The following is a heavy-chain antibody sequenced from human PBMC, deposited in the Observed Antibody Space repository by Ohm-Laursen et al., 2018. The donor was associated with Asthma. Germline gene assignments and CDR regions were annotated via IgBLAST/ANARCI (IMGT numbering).Heavy chain of an antibody. CDR1: GYTFTSYD. Sequence: ASVKVSCKASGYTFTSYDINRVRQAPGQGLEWMGGIIPIFGTANYAQKFQGRVTITADESTSTAYMELSSLRSEDTAVYYCARAYLTDYYDSGGLDYWGQGTLVTVSS. J-gene: IGHJ4*02. D-gene: IGHD3-22*01. V-gene: IGHV1-69*13. CDR3: ARAYLTDYYDSGGLDY. CDR2: IIPIFGTA.